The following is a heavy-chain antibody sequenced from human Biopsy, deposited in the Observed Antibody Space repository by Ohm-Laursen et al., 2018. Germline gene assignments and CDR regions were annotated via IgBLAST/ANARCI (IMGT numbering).Heavy chain of an antibody. CDR1: GFRFDNTG. CDR3: TKNTQWEGSGYLDAFHI. V-gene: IGHV3-9*01. Sequence: SLRLSCSASGFRFDNTGMHWVRQGPGKGLEWVAGISWSSDSITYAKSVTGRFTISRDNVENSLYLQMNSLRPEDTALYYCTKNTQWEGSGYLDAFHIWGHGAMVTVSS. CDR2: ISWSSDSI. J-gene: IGHJ3*02. D-gene: IGHD3-22*01.